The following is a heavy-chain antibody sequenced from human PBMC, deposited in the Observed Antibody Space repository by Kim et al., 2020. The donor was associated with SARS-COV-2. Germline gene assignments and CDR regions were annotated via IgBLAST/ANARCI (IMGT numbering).Heavy chain of an antibody. D-gene: IGHD4-17*01. Sequence: DSLKGRFTISRDNSKNTLYLQMNSLRAEDTAVYYCARDKMGDYGPDAFDIWGQGTMVTVSS. J-gene: IGHJ3*02. V-gene: IGHV3-53*01. CDR3: ARDKMGDYGPDAFDI.